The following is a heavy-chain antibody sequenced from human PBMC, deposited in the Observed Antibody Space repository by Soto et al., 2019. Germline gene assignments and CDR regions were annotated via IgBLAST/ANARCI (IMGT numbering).Heavy chain of an antibody. CDR3: ARERSRYDRSGYYRPDY. Sequence: QVQLVQSGAEVKKPGSSVKVSCKSSGDTFSTYAISWVRQAPGQGLEWMGGIIPILGTPSYAQRFQGRITITADKYQSTAYMELSSLRSEDTAVYYCARERSRYDRSGYYRPDYWGQGTLVTVSS. D-gene: IGHD3-22*01. V-gene: IGHV1-69*06. J-gene: IGHJ4*02. CDR1: GDTFSTYA. CDR2: IIPILGTP.